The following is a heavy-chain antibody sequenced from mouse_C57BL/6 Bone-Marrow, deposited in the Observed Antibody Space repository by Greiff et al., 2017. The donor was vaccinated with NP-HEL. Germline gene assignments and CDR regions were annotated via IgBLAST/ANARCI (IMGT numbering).Heavy chain of an antibody. CDR1: GFTFSDYG. CDR3: ARGVGLYFDY. D-gene: IGHD1-1*01. J-gene: IGHJ2*01. CDR2: ISSGSSTI. Sequence: EVNVVESGGGLVKPGGSLKLSCAASGFTFSDYGMHWVRQAPEKGLEWVAYISSGSSTIYYADTVKGRFTISRDNAKNTLFLQMTSLRSEDTAMYYCARGVGLYFDYWGQGTTLTVSS. V-gene: IGHV5-17*01.